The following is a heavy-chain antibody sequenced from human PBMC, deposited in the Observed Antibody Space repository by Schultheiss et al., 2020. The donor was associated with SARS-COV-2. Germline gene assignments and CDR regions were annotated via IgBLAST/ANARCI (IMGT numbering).Heavy chain of an antibody. V-gene: IGHV3-23*01. CDR1: GFTFSSYA. Sequence: GGSLRLSCSASGFTFSSYAMSWVRQAPGKGLEWVSAISGSGGSTYYADSVKGRFTISRDNSKNTLYLQMNSLRAEDTAVYYCAKDMKQWLVLENWGQGTLVTVSS. D-gene: IGHD6-19*01. CDR2: ISGSGGST. J-gene: IGHJ4*02. CDR3: AKDMKQWLVLEN.